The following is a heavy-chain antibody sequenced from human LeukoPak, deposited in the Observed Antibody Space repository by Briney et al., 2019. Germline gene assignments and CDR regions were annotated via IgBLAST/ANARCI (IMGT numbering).Heavy chain of an antibody. J-gene: IGHJ4*02. CDR1: GLTFSNYG. V-gene: IGHV3-30*18. Sequence: GRSLRLSCAGGGLTFSNYGMQWVRQATGKGLEWVAVISYEGRTTYYADSVKGRFTLSRDNSRNTLFLQMDSLRPEDTGVYYCAKEGRARSSTWYDDWGQGTPVTAST. CDR2: ISYEGRTT. D-gene: IGHD6-13*01. CDR3: AKEGRARSSTWYDD.